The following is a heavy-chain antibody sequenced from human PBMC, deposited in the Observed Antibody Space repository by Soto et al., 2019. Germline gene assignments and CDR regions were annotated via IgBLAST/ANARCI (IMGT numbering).Heavy chain of an antibody. CDR3: ATPRRLWRTPDYLDY. CDR1: GFTFIAYA. D-gene: IGHD2-21*01. Sequence: EVQLLESGGGLVLPGGSLRLSCAASGFTFIAYAMSWVRQAPGKGLEWGSAINDSGGDTNYSDSVKGRFTISRDNSKNTLYLQVNNLRAEDTAIYHCATPRRLWRTPDYLDYWGQGTLVTVSS. CDR2: INDSGGDT. V-gene: IGHV3-23*01. J-gene: IGHJ4*02.